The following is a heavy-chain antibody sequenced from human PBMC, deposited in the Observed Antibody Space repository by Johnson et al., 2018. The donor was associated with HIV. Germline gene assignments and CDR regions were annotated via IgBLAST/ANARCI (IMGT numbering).Heavy chain of an antibody. Sequence: VQLVESGGGVVQPGGSLRLSCAASGFTFSSHWMHWVRQAPGKGLVWVSRINSDGTIISYADSVKGRLTISRDNSRSSVYLHMINLRADDTALYYCAREISRYYYDYAAFDLWGQGTTVTVSS. CDR1: GFTFSSHW. V-gene: IGHV3-74*01. J-gene: IGHJ3*01. CDR3: AREISRYYYDYAAFDL. D-gene: IGHD3-22*01. CDR2: INSDGTII.